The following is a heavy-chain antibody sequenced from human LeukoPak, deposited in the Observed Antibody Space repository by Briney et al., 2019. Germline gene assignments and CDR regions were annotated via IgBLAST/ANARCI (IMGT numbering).Heavy chain of an antibody. Sequence: PSETLSLTCAVYGGSFSGYYWSWIRQPPGKGLGWIGEINHSGSTNYNPSLKSRVTISVDTSKNQFSLKLSSVTAADTAVYYCARVQYYDILTGYFDYWGQGTLVTVSS. CDR1: GGSFSGYY. CDR3: ARVQYYDILTGYFDY. J-gene: IGHJ4*02. D-gene: IGHD3-9*01. CDR2: INHSGST. V-gene: IGHV4-34*01.